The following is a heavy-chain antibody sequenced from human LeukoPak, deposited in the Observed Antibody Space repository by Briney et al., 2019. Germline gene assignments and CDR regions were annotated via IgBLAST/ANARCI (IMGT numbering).Heavy chain of an antibody. D-gene: IGHD7-27*01. Sequence: GGSLRLSCAVSGFTLSDYYMHWVRQAPGKGLEWVAFIRYDGSNKYYADSVKGRFTISRDNSKNTLYLQMNSLRAEDTAVYYCASIRTGDWSFDYWGQGTLVTVSS. CDR2: IRYDGSNK. CDR3: ASIRTGDWSFDY. CDR1: GFTLSDYY. J-gene: IGHJ4*02. V-gene: IGHV3-30*02.